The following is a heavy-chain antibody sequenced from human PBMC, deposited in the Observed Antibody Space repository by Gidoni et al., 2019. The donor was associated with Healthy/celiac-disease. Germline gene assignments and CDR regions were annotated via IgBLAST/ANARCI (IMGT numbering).Heavy chain of an antibody. V-gene: IGHV5-51*03. D-gene: IGHD6-13*01. Sequence: EVQLVQSGAEVKKPGESLKLSCTGSGYRFTSYWIGWVRQMPGKGLEWMGIIYPGDADTRYSPSCQGQVTSSADKSSSTDYRQWSSLKASDTAMYDCARRLGIAAAGHWYCDLWGRGTLVTVSS. CDR3: ARRLGIAAAGHWYCDL. J-gene: IGHJ2*01. CDR1: GYRFTSYW. CDR2: IYPGDADT.